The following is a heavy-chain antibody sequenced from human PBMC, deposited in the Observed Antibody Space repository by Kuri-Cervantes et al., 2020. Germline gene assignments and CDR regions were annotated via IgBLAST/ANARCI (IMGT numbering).Heavy chain of an antibody. D-gene: IGHD3-10*01. CDR3: ARRSMVRGVDH. Sequence: SQTLSLTCAVYGGSFSGYYWSWIRQPPGKGLEWIGYIYYSGSTNYNPSLKSRATISVDTSKNQFSLKLSSVTAADTAVYYCARRSMVRGVDHWGQGTLVTVSS. CDR2: IYYSGST. V-gene: IGHV4-34*11. CDR1: GGSFSGYY. J-gene: IGHJ4*02.